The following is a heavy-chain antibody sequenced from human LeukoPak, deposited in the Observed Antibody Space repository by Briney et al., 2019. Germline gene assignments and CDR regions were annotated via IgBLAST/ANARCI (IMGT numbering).Heavy chain of an antibody. J-gene: IGHJ3*02. Sequence: GSLRLSCAASGFTVRSNYMSWVRQAPGKGLEWVSVIYSGGSTYYADSVKGRFTISRDNSKNTLYLQMNSLRAEDTAVYYCARVIGGCYKDLTDSCGQGRMVTVSS. D-gene: IGHD1-26*01. CDR2: IYSGGST. CDR1: GFTVRSNY. CDR3: ARVIGGCYKDLTDS. V-gene: IGHV3-66*01.